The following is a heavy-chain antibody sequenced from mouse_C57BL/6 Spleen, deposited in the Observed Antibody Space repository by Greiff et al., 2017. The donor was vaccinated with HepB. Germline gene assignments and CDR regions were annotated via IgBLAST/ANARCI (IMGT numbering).Heavy chain of an antibody. CDR1: GYTFTSYW. V-gene: IGHV1-50*01. D-gene: IGHD4-1*01. CDR3: ARGNWGYAMDY. Sequence: QVQLQQPGAELVKPGASVKLSCKASGYTFTSYWMQWVKQRPGQGLEWIGEIDPSDSYTNYSQKFKGKATLTVDTSSSTAYMQLSSLTSEDSAVYYCARGNWGYAMDYWGQGTSVTVSS. J-gene: IGHJ4*01. CDR2: IDPSDSYT.